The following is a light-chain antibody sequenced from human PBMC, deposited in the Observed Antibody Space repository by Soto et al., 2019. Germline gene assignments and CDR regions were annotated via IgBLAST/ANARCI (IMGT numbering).Light chain of an antibody. V-gene: IGKV1-27*01. CDR2: SAS. CDR1: QGISTY. Sequence: DIQMTQSPSSLSASVGDRVTITCRASQGISTYLAWYQQKPGEAPKLLIYSASTLKSGVPSRFSGSGSGTEFTLTISSLQPEDVATYYCQRCTSAPLTFGPGTKVDI. J-gene: IGKJ3*01. CDR3: QRCTSAPLT.